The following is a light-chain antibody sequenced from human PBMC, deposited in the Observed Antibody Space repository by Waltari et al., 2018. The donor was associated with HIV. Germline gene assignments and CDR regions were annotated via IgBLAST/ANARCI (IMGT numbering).Light chain of an antibody. CDR2: WAS. V-gene: IGKV4-1*01. CDR1: PSVLYSSNNKNY. CDR3: QQYYSTPLT. Sequence: DIVMTQSPDCLAVSLGVRSNINCQSSPSVLYSSNNKNYLAWYQQKPGQPPKLLIYWASTRESGVPDRFSGSGSGTDFTLTISSLQAEDVAVYFCQQYYSTPLTFGGGTKVEIK. J-gene: IGKJ4*01.